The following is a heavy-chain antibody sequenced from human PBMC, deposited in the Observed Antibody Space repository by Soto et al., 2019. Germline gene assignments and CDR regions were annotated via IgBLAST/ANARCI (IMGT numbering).Heavy chain of an antibody. V-gene: IGHV3-30*18. D-gene: IGHD3-10*01. CDR3: AKDKGYGRWYFDL. CDR2: ISYDGSNK. Sequence: QVQLVESGGGVVQPGRSLRLSCAASGFTFSNYGMHWVRQAPGKGLEWVAFISYDGSNKYYADSVEGRFTISRDNSKNTVYLEMNSLRAEDTAVYYCAKDKGYGRWYFDLWGRGTLVTVSS. CDR1: GFTFSNYG. J-gene: IGHJ2*01.